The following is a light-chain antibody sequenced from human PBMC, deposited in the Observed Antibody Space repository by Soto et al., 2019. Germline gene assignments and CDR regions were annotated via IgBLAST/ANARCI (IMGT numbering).Light chain of an antibody. CDR3: LKFNSYART. CDR1: EDIKSD. J-gene: IGKJ1*01. V-gene: IGKV1-17*02. Sequence: DIQMTQSPSSLSASVGDRVTITCRASEDIKSDLGWYQHRPGRAPKRLIYATLTLQSGRPSRFSGSRSSTEFTLTISNLQPGDFGTYYCLKFNSYARTFGQGTKVEI. CDR2: ATL.